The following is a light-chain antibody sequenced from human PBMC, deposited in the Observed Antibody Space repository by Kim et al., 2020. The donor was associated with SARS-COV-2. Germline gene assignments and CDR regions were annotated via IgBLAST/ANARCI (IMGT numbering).Light chain of an antibody. Sequence: SVPPGPTASITCSGDKLGNKYVCWYQQNTGQSPVVVIYQDKKRPSGIPERFSGSNSGNTATLTISGTQAMDEADYYCQTWDGSTVLFGGGTQLTVL. J-gene: IGLJ2*01. V-gene: IGLV3-1*01. CDR3: QTWDGSTVL. CDR2: QDK. CDR1: KLGNKY.